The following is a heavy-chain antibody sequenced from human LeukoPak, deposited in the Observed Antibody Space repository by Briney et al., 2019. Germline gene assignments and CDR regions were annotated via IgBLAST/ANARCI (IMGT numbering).Heavy chain of an antibody. CDR3: ARDYYDSSGTYNWFDP. D-gene: IGHD3-22*01. V-gene: IGHV4-59*01. CDR1: GGSISSYY. J-gene: IGHJ5*02. Sequence: SETLSLTCTVSGGSISSYYWSWIRQPPGKGLEWIGYIYYSGSTNYNPSLKSRVTISVDTSKNQFSLKLSSVTAADTAVYYCARDYYDSSGTYNWFDPRGQGTLVTVSS. CDR2: IYYSGST.